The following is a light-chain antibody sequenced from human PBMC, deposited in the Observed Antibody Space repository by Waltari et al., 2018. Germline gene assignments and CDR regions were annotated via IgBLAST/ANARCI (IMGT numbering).Light chain of an antibody. V-gene: IGKV1-39*01. J-gene: IGKJ4*01. CDR3: QQSSSTLT. Sequence: DIQMTQSPSSLPASIGDRVTITCRASQSVGIYLTWYQQKPGKSPKLLIYGASTVHSGVPSRFSGSGSGTDFTLTISSLQPEDSATYCCQQSSSTLTFGGGTSVEI. CDR2: GAS. CDR1: QSVGIY.